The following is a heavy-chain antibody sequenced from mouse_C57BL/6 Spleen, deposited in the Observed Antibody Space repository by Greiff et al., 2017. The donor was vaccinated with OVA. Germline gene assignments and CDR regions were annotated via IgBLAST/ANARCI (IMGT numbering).Heavy chain of an antibody. Sequence: DVKLVESGGGLVKPGGSLKLSCAASGFTFSSYAMSWVRQTPEKRLEWVATISDGGSYTYYPDNVKGRFTISRDNAKNNLYLQMSHLKSEDTAMYYSARDGSYGYWGQGTTLTVSS. CDR3: ARDGSYGY. V-gene: IGHV5-4*01. CDR1: GFTFSSYA. J-gene: IGHJ2*01. D-gene: IGHD1-1*02. CDR2: ISDGGSYT.